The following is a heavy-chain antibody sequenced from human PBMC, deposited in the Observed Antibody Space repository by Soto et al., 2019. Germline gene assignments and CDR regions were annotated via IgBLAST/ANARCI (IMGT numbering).Heavy chain of an antibody. CDR2: IYYSGST. V-gene: IGHV4-59*08. CDR3: ARSIFGVVIVYFGY. Sequence: SETLSLTCTVSGGSISSYYWSWIRQPPGKGLEWIGYIYYSGSTNYNPSLKSRVTISVDTSKNQFSLKLSSVTAADTAVYYCARSIFGVVIVYFGYWGQGTLVTVSS. CDR1: GGSISSYY. J-gene: IGHJ4*02. D-gene: IGHD3-3*01.